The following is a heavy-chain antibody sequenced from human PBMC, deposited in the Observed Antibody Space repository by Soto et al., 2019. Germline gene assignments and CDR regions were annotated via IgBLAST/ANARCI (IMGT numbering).Heavy chain of an antibody. V-gene: IGHV4-61*08. CDR3: ARVSRLAPVATGYYHSRDV. D-gene: IGHD5-12*01. Sequence: QVHLQESGPGLVKPSETLSLTCTVSGASVSTDGYYWSWIRQPPGKGLEWIGYMYYTGSTGYNPYLKSRITTSIDKSKNQFSLRLSSVTAADTAVYYFARVSRLAPVATGYYHSRDVWGQGTTVTVSS. CDR2: MYYTGST. J-gene: IGHJ6*02. CDR1: GASVSTDGYY.